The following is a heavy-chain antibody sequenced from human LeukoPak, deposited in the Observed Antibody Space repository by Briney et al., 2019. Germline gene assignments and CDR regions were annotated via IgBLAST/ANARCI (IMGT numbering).Heavy chain of an antibody. V-gene: IGHV3-64*02. CDR1: GFTFSSYA. Sequence: GGSLRLSCAASGFTFSSYAMHWVRQAPGKGLEYVSGIYGNGGGTYYADSVKGRFTISRDNSKNTLYLRMGSLRAEDMAVYYCARDSVSSGWSDFDYWGQGTMVTVSS. J-gene: IGHJ4*02. CDR3: ARDSVSSGWSDFDY. CDR2: IYGNGGGT. D-gene: IGHD6-19*01.